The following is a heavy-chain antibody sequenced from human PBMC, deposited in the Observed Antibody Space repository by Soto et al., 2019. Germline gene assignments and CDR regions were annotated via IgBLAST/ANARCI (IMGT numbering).Heavy chain of an antibody. CDR3: AMVDVYVTPSPQDV. J-gene: IGHJ6*02. D-gene: IGHD3-16*01. V-gene: IGHV1-18*01. CDR2: INTFNGNT. CDR1: GYTFTRYG. Sequence: QVQLVQSGAEVKNPGASVKVSCKASGYTFTRYGIGWARQAPGQGLEWMGWINTFNGNTKYPQHVQGRVTLTTYTSTSTAYMKLRSMRYNDTAIYYCAMVDVYVTPSPQDVWGQGTTVIVSS.